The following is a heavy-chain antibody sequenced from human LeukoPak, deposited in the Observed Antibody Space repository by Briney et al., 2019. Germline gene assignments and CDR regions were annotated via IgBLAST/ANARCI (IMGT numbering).Heavy chain of an antibody. CDR2: IYTSGST. CDR1: GGSISSYY. J-gene: IGHJ3*02. V-gene: IGHV4-4*07. Sequence: SETLSLTCTVSGGSISSYYWSWIWQPAGKGLEWIGRIYTSGSTNYNPSLKSRVTMSVDTSKNQFSLKLSSVTAADTAVYYCASGQWLGAFDIWGQGTMVTVSS. D-gene: IGHD6-19*01. CDR3: ASGQWLGAFDI.